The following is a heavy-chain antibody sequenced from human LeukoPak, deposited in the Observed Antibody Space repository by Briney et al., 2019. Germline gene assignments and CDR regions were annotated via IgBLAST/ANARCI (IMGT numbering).Heavy chain of an antibody. CDR2: ISYDGGDK. V-gene: IGHV3-30*18. D-gene: IGHD3-16*01. CDR3: VKEGVEYSYSYGDY. J-gene: IGHJ4*02. CDR1: GFSFNNYA. Sequence: QSGGSLRLSCAASGFSFNNYAMYWVRQAPGKGLEWVALISYDGGDKYYAESMKGRITISRDNAENTLYLQMSNLRPDDTAFYFCVKEGVEYSYSYGDYWGQGTLVTVSS.